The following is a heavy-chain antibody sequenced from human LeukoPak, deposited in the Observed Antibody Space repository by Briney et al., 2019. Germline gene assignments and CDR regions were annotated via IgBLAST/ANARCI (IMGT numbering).Heavy chain of an antibody. Sequence: PSETLSLTCTVSGGSVSSGDYYWSWIRQPPGKGLEWIGYIYYSGSTYYNPSLKSRVTISVDTSKNQFSLKLSSVSAADTAVYYCARGPYTITFGGVIEKPLDYWGQGTLVTVSS. J-gene: IGHJ4*02. CDR2: IYYSGST. V-gene: IGHV4-30-4*01. D-gene: IGHD3-16*02. CDR1: GGSVSSGDYY. CDR3: ARGPYTITFGGVIEKPLDY.